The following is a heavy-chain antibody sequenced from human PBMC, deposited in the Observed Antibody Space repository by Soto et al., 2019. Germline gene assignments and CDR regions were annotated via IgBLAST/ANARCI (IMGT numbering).Heavy chain of an antibody. J-gene: IGHJ4*02. CDR3: ARSFRQWLVDS. CDR2: IWYDGSNK. CDR1: GFTFSSYD. Sequence: PGGSLRLSCAASGFTFSSYDMHWVRQAPGKGLEWVGIIWYDGSNKYYADSVKGRFTISRDNSKNTLYLEVNSLRADDTAVYYCARSFRQWLVDSWGQGALVTVPQ. D-gene: IGHD6-19*01. V-gene: IGHV3-33*01.